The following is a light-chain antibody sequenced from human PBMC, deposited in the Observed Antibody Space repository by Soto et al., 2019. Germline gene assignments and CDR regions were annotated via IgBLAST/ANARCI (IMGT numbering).Light chain of an antibody. Sequence: QSVLTQPPSASGSPGQSVTISCTGTSSDVGGYNYVSWYQQHPGKAPKLMIYEVSKRPSGVPDRFSGSKSGNTASLTVSGLQPDDESYYYCSSYAGTNNLVFGGGTQLTVL. CDR2: EVS. V-gene: IGLV2-8*01. CDR1: SSDVGGYNY. CDR3: SSYAGTNNLV. J-gene: IGLJ2*01.